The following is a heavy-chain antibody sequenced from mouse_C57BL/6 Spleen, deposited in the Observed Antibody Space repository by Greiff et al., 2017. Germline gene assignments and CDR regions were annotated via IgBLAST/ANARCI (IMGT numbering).Heavy chain of an antibody. CDR1: GYTFTNYW. CDR3: ARGGVDGYYCLDY. CDR2: IYPGGGYT. J-gene: IGHJ2*01. Sequence: QVQLQQSGAELVRPGTSVKMSCKASGYTFTNYWIGWAKQRPGHGLEWIGDIYPGGGYTNYNEKFKGKATLTADKSSSTAYMQFSSLTSEDSAIYDFARGGVDGYYCLDYWGQGTTLTVSS. V-gene: IGHV1-63*01. D-gene: IGHD2-3*01.